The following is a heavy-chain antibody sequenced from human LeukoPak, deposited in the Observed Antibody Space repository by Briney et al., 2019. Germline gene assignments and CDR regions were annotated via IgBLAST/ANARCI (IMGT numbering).Heavy chain of an antibody. CDR2: INWNGGST. CDR3: ARRESTYQNYYYFYYMDV. J-gene: IGHJ6*03. Sequence: GSLRLSCAASGFTFDDYGMSWVRQAPGKGLEWVSGINWNGGSTDYADSVKGRFTISRDNAKNSLYLQMDSLRAEDTALYYCARRESTYQNYYYFYYMDVRGKGTTVTVSS. D-gene: IGHD2-2*01. V-gene: IGHV3-20*04. CDR1: GFTFDDYG.